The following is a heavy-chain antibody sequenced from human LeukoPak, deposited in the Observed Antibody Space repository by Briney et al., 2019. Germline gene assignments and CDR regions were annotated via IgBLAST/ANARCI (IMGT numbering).Heavy chain of an antibody. CDR2: IYYTGTS. CDR1: GGSINGYY. D-gene: IGHD5-24*01. J-gene: IGHJ5*02. Sequence: SETLSLTCTVSGGSINGYYWSWIRQPPGKGLEWNGYIYYTGTSNYNPSLKSRVTISLDMSKNQLSLELSSVIAADTAVYYCTRDRRDGYNPWGQGILVTVSS. CDR3: TRDRRDGYNP. V-gene: IGHV4-59*01.